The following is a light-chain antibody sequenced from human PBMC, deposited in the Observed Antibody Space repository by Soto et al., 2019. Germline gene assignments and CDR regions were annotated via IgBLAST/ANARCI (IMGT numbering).Light chain of an antibody. Sequence: QSVLTQPPSASGTPGQRVTISCSGSSSNIGKNYVYWYQQLPGTAPKLLIYRNNQRPSGVPDQFSGSKSGTSASLAISGLRSEDEADYYCQSYDSSLSGVVFGGGTKLTVL. CDR3: QSYDSSLSGVV. J-gene: IGLJ2*01. CDR2: RNN. CDR1: SSNIGKNY. V-gene: IGLV1-47*01.